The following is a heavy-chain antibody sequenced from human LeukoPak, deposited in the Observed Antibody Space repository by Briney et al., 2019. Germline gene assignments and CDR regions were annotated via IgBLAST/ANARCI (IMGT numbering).Heavy chain of an antibody. Sequence: ASVKVSCKASGYTFTSYYMHWVRQAPGQGLEWMGIINPSGGSTSYAQKLQGRVTMTTDTSTSTAYMELRSLRSDDTAVYYCARDGQWELQYYFDYWGQGTLVTVSS. J-gene: IGHJ4*02. CDR1: GYTFTSYY. V-gene: IGHV1-46*01. CDR2: INPSGGST. CDR3: ARDGQWELQYYFDY. D-gene: IGHD1-26*01.